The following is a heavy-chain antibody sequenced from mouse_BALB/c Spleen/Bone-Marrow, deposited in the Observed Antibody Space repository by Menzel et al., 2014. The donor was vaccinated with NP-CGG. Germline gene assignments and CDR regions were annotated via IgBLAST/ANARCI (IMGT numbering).Heavy chain of an antibody. Sequence: QVQLKQSGPELVKPGAPVKMSCKASGYTLTSYYIHWVKQRPGQGLEWIGWIYPGDGSTKYNEKFKGKTTLTADKSSSTAYMLLSSLTSEDSAIYFCARRQLGLFYAMDYWGQGTSVTVSS. CDR3: ARRQLGLFYAMDY. J-gene: IGHJ4*01. V-gene: IGHV1S56*01. CDR1: GYTLTSYY. CDR2: IYPGDGST. D-gene: IGHD3-2*01.